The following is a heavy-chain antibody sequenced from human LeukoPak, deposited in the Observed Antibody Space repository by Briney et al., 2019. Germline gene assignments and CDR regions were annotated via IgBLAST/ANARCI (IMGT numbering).Heavy chain of an antibody. D-gene: IGHD5-12*01. CDR1: GGSFSGYY. CDR2: INHSGST. J-gene: IGHJ4*02. Sequence: SETLSLTCAVYGGSFSGYYWSWIRQPPGKGLEWIGEINHSGSTNYNPSLKSRVTISVDPSKNQFSLKLSSVTAADTAVYYCATPGYEIDYWGQETLVTVSS. V-gene: IGHV4-34*01. CDR3: ATPGYEIDY.